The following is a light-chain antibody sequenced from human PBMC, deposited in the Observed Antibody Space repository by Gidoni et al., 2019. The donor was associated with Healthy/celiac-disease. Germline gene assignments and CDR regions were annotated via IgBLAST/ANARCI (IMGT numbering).Light chain of an antibody. CDR1: QSVSSY. V-gene: IGKV3-11*01. J-gene: IGKJ4*01. CDR2: DAS. Sequence: EIVLTQSPATLSLSPGERATLSCRASQSVSSYLAWYQQKPGQAPRLLTYDASNRASGIPARFSGSGSGTDFTLTISSLEPEDFAIYYCQQRSNWLFGGGTKVEIK. CDR3: QQRSNWL.